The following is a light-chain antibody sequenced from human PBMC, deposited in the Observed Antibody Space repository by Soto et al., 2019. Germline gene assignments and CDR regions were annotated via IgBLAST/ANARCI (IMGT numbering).Light chain of an antibody. J-gene: IGLJ1*01. CDR3: AAWDASLDGGV. Sequence: QSVLTQPPSASGTPGQRVTISCSGSSSNIGSNTVNWYQQLPGTAPKLLIYSNNQRPSGVPDRFSGSKSGTSASLAISGLQSEDEDDYYCAAWDASLDGGVFGTGTKVTVL. CDR2: SNN. V-gene: IGLV1-44*01. CDR1: SSNIGSNT.